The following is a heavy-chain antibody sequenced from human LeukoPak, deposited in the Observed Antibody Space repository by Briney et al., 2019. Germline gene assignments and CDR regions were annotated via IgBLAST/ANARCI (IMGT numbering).Heavy chain of an antibody. V-gene: IGHV3-7*01. J-gene: IGHJ4*02. D-gene: IGHD3-3*01. Sequence: TGGSLRLSCAASGFTFSSYWMSWVRQAPGKGLEWVANIKQDGSEKYYVDSVKGRFTISRDNSKNTLYLQMGSLRAEDMAVYYCARARVAIAPFDYWGQGTLVTVSS. CDR2: IKQDGSEK. CDR3: ARARVAIAPFDY. CDR1: GFTFSSYW.